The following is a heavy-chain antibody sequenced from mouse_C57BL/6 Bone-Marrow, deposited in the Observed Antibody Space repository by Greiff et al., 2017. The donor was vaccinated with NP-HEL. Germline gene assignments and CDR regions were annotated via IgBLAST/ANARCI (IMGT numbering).Heavy chain of an antibody. CDR2: IDPSDSYT. V-gene: IGHV1-59*01. CDR3: ARVGYYGSSWYFDV. D-gene: IGHD1-1*01. CDR1: GYTFTSYW. J-gene: IGHJ1*03. Sequence: QVQLQQPGAELVRPGTSVKLSCKASGYTFTSYWMHWVKQRPGQGLEWIGVIDPSDSYTNYNQKFKGKATLTVDTSSSTAYMQLSSLTSEDSAVYYCARVGYYGSSWYFDVWGTGTTVTVSS.